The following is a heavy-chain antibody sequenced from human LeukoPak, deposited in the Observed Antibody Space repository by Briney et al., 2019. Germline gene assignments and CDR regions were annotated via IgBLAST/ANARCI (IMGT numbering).Heavy chain of an antibody. Sequence: GGSLRLSCAASGFTFSDYYMSWIRQAPGKGLEWVSAISGSGGSTYYADSVKGRFTISRDNSKNTLYLQMNSLRAEDTALYYCARRGYSGSFLDYWGQGTLVTVSS. V-gene: IGHV3-23*01. CDR2: ISGSGGST. CDR1: GFTFSDYY. CDR3: ARRGYSGSFLDY. D-gene: IGHD1-26*01. J-gene: IGHJ4*02.